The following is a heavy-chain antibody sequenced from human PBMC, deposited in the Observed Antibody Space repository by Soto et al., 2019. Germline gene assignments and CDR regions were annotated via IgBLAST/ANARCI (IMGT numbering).Heavy chain of an antibody. V-gene: IGHV4-59*01. D-gene: IGHD6-19*01. CDR1: GGSISSYY. CDR2: IYYSGST. Sequence: QVQLQESGPGLVKPSETLSLTCTVSGGSISSYYWSWIRQPPGKGLEWIGYIYYSGSTNYNPSLKSRVTISVDTAKSQFSRKLSSVTAADTAVYYCARWPGIAVAGDWGQGTLVTVSS. CDR3: ARWPGIAVAGD. J-gene: IGHJ4*02.